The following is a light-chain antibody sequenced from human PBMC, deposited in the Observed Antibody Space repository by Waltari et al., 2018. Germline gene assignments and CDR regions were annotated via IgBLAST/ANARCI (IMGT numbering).Light chain of an antibody. CDR2: GAS. CDR1: QSVSSSY. V-gene: IGKV3-20*01. CDR3: QQYGSSSIT. J-gene: IGKJ5*01. Sequence: ELVLTQSPGTLSLSPGERATLSCRASQSVSSSYLAWYQQKPGQAPRLLIYGASSRATGIPDRFSGSGSGTDFTLTINRLEPEDFAVYYCQQYGSSSITFGQGTRLEIK.